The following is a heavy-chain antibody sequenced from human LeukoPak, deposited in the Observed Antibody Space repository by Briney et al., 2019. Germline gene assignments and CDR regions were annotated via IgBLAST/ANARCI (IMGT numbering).Heavy chain of an antibody. Sequence: GGSLRLSCAAPGFTFSAHAMHWVRQAPGKGLEWVAAISSDGNNEYYADSVNGRFTISRDNSKNTLNLQMNSLRIDDTAVYYGAREGSGWSLDYWGQGTLVTVSS. CDR2: ISSDGNNE. CDR1: GFTFSAHA. J-gene: IGHJ4*02. D-gene: IGHD6-19*01. V-gene: IGHV3-30-3*01. CDR3: AREGSGWSLDY.